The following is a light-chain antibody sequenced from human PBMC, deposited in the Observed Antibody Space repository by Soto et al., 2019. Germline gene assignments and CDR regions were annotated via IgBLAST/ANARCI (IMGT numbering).Light chain of an antibody. Sequence: QSVLTQPPSVSAAPGQKVTISCSGSSSNIGKYHVSWYHQVPGTAPKLLIHDTSERPSGIPDRFSGSKSGTSATLGITGLQTGDEADYYCGTWDSSLSAEVFGGGTQLTVL. CDR1: SSNIGKYH. CDR2: DTS. J-gene: IGLJ3*02. CDR3: GTWDSSLSAEV. V-gene: IGLV1-51*01.